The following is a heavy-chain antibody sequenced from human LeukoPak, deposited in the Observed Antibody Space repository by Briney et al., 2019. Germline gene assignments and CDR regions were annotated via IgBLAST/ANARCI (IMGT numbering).Heavy chain of an antibody. D-gene: IGHD6-13*01. V-gene: IGHV3-30*18. CDR2: ISYDGSNK. CDR1: GFTFSSYG. Sequence: GGPLRLSCAASGFTFSSYGMHWVRQAPGKGLEWVAVISYDGSNKYYADSVKGRFTISRDNSKNTLYLQMNSLRAEDTAVYYCAKDLPIAAAGIDYWGQGTLVTVSS. CDR3: AKDLPIAAAGIDY. J-gene: IGHJ4*02.